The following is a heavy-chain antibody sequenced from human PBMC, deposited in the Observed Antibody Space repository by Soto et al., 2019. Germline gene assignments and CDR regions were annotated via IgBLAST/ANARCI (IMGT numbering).Heavy chain of an antibody. J-gene: IGHJ4*02. Sequence: PSETLSLTCTVSGGSISSGDYYWSWIRQPPGKGLEWIGYIYYSGSTYYNPSLKSRVTISVDTSKNQFSLKLSSVTAADTAVYYCARVVKYCYNTLPTFDYWGQGNLVTFSS. CDR3: ARVVKYCYNTLPTFDY. CDR2: IYYSGST. CDR1: GGSISSGDYY. V-gene: IGHV4-30-4*01. D-gene: IGHD2-21*01.